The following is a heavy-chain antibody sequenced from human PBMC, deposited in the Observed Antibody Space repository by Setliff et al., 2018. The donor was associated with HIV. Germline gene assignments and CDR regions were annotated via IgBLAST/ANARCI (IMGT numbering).Heavy chain of an antibody. V-gene: IGHV4-59*11. CDR3: ARGYSSGWVDH. J-gene: IGHJ4*02. D-gene: IGHD6-19*01. Sequence: KPSETLSLTCSVSGGPISGHYWSWVRQPPGKGLEWIGYVYSRGTTNYNPSFKSRVSISLDTSNNQFSLKVRSVTAADTAVYYCARGYSSGWVDHWGQGTLGTVS. CDR1: GGPISGHY. CDR2: VYSRGTT.